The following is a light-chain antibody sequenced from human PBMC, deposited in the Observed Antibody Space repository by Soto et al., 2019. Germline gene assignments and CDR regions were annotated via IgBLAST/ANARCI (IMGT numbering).Light chain of an antibody. Sequence: EIVMTQSPATLSVCPGERATLSCRPSQSVSSNLAWYQQKPGQAPRLLIYGASTRATGIPARFSGSGSGTEFTLTISSLQSEDFAVYYCQQYNNWPRTFGQGTKVDIK. J-gene: IGKJ1*01. CDR2: GAS. CDR1: QSVSSN. V-gene: IGKV3-15*01. CDR3: QQYNNWPRT.